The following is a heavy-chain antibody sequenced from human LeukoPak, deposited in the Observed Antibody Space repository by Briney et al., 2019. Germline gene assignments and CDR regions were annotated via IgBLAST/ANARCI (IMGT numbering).Heavy chain of an antibody. CDR2: INPNSGGT. D-gene: IGHD6-6*01. CDR3: ARANELLTLVGY. Sequence: PLASVKVSCMASGYTFTGYYMHWVRQAPGQWLEWMGWINPNSGGTNYAQKLQGRVTMTRDTSISTAYMELSRLRSDDTAVYYCARANELLTLVGYWGQGTLVTVSS. CDR1: GYTFTGYY. J-gene: IGHJ4*02. V-gene: IGHV1-2*02.